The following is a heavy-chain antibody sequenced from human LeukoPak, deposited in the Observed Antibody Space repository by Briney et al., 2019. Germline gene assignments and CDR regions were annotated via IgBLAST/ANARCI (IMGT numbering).Heavy chain of an antibody. Sequence: GGSLRLSCAASGFTFDDYAMHWVRQAPGKDLEWVSLISWDGGSTYYADSVKGRFTISRDNSKNSLYLQMNSLRAEDTALYYCAKASLRLGELLCIDYWGQGTLVTVSS. D-gene: IGHD3-16*01. CDR3: AKASLRLGELLCIDY. CDR2: ISWDGGST. V-gene: IGHV3-43D*03. CDR1: GFTFDDYA. J-gene: IGHJ4*02.